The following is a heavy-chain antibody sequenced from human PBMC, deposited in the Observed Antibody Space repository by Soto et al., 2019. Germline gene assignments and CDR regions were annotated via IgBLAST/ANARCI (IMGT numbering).Heavy chain of an antibody. CDR3: AKRQGIGAAAKNFDF. CDR1: GFIFSNHA. D-gene: IGHD6-13*01. V-gene: IGHV3-23*01. CDR2: ISAGGNLI. Sequence: GGSLRLSCAASGFIFSNHAMSWVRQVPGKGLEWVSGISAGGNLIYYADSVRGRFTMSRDNSKNMLYLQMNSLRAEDTAVYFCAKRQGIGAAAKNFDFWGQGARVTVYS. J-gene: IGHJ4*02.